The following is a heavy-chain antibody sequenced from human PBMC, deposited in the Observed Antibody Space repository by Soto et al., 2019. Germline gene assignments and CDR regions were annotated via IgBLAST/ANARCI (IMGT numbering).Heavy chain of an antibody. CDR3: ARGIAVADPYNWFDP. Sequence: QVQLVQSGAEVKKPGASVRVSCKASGYTFTNYGITWVRQAPGQGLAWMGWISGYNAKTNYAQKLQGRVTMTTDTSTSTAYMELRSLRYDDTAVYYCARGIAVADPYNWFDPWGQGTLVTVSS. V-gene: IGHV1-18*01. D-gene: IGHD6-19*01. J-gene: IGHJ5*02. CDR1: GYTFTNYG. CDR2: ISGYNAKT.